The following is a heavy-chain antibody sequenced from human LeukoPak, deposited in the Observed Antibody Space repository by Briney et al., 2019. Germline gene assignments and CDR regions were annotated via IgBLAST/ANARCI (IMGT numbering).Heavy chain of an antibody. CDR3: ARGTKTGNTGYDWNY. CDR2: IYYSGST. J-gene: IGHJ4*02. V-gene: IGHV4-59*01. Sequence: SETLSLTCAVSGASISPYYWSWIRQPPGRGLEWIGYIYYSGSTNYNPSLKSRVTISIDTSTNQFSLKLNSVTAADTAVYNCARGTKTGNTGYDWNYWGQGSLVTVSS. D-gene: IGHD5-12*01. CDR1: GASISPYY.